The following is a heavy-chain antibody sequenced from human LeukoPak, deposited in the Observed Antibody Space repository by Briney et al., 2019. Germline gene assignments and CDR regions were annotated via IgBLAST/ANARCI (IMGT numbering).Heavy chain of an antibody. Sequence: SETLSLTCTVSGGSISSGSYYWSWIRQPAGKGLEWIVRIYTSGSTNYNPSLKSRVTISVDTSMNLFSLKLSSVTAADTAVYYCAGMSAGYSSGWYLGYYFDYWGQGTLVTVSS. CDR2: IYTSGST. V-gene: IGHV4-61*02. CDR3: AGMSAGYSSGWYLGYYFDY. CDR1: GGSISSGSYY. J-gene: IGHJ4*02. D-gene: IGHD6-19*01.